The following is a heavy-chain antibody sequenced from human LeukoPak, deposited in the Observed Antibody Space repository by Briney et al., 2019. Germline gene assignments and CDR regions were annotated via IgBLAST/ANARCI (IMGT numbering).Heavy chain of an antibody. CDR1: GFTFSSYE. CDR3: ARGYRYGATFDY. D-gene: IGHD5-18*01. V-gene: IGHV3-48*03. J-gene: IGHJ4*02. Sequence: GGSLRLSCAASGFTFSSYEMNWVRQAPGKGLEWVSYISRDGSTTQYADSVKGRFTISRDNDKNSLFLQMNTLRAEDTAVYYCARGYRYGATFDYWGQGTLVTVSS. CDR2: ISRDGSTT.